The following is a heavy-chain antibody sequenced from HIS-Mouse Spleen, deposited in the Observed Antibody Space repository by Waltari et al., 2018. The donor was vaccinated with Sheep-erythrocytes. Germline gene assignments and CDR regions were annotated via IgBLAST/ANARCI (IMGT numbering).Heavy chain of an antibody. CDR2: SSSSSSYI. CDR1: GFTFSSYS. J-gene: IGHJ4*02. Sequence: EVQLVESGGGLVKPGGSLRLSCAASGFTFSSYSMNWVRQAPGKGLEWITSSSSSSSYIYYADSVKGRFTIPRDNAKNSLYLQMNSLRAEDTAVYYCARVASGATFDYWGQGTLVTVSS. CDR3: ARVASGATFDY. V-gene: IGHV3-21*01. D-gene: IGHD1-26*01.